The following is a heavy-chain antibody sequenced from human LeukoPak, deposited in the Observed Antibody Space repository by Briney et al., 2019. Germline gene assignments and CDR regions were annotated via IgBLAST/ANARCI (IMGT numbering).Heavy chain of an antibody. CDR1: GGSISSYY. D-gene: IGHD6-13*01. CDR3: ARGSAAAGPPDY. Sequence: SETLSLTCTVSGGSISSYYWSWIRQPPGKGLEWIGYIYYSGTTNYNPSLKSRVAISVGTSKNQFSLKLSSVTAADTAVYYCARGSAAAGPPDYWGQGTLVTVSS. CDR2: IYYSGTT. V-gene: IGHV4-59*01. J-gene: IGHJ4*02.